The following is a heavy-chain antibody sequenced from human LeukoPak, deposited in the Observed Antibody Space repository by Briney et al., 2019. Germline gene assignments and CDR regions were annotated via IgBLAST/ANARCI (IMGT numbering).Heavy chain of an antibody. D-gene: IGHD3-10*01. J-gene: IGHJ3*02. V-gene: IGHV5-51*01. CDR2: IYPGDSDT. CDR3: ASPAGSSDAFDI. Sequence: YWIGWVRQMPGKGLEWMGIIYPGDSDTRHSPSFQGQVTISADKSISTAYLQWSSLKASDTAMYYCASPAGSSDAFDIWGQGTMVTVSS. CDR1: YW.